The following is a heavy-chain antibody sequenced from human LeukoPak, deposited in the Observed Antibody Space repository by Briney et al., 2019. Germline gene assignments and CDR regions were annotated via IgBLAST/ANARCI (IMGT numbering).Heavy chain of an antibody. CDR2: INHRGRT. CDR3: ARGGLQHYYGSGSHDY. Sequence: PSETLSLTCAVYGGSFSGYYWSWIRQPPGKGLEWIGEINHRGRTNYNPSLKSRATISVDTSKNHFSLKLSSVTAADTAVYYCARGGLQHYYGSGSHDYWGQGTLVTVSS. D-gene: IGHD3-10*01. J-gene: IGHJ4*02. V-gene: IGHV4-34*01. CDR1: GGSFSGYY.